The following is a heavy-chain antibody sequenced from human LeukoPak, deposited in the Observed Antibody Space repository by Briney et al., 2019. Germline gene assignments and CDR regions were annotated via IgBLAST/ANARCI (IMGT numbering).Heavy chain of an antibody. D-gene: IGHD1-26*01. CDR2: ISGSGGST. V-gene: IGHV3-23*01. Sequence: GGSLRLSCAASGFTFSSYAMSWVRQAPGKGLEWVSAISGSGGSTYYADSVKGRFTISRDNSKNMFYLQMNSLRAEDTALYYCAKGATSTWYDSWGQGTLVTVSS. CDR3: AKGATSTWYDS. J-gene: IGHJ4*02. CDR1: GFTFSSYA.